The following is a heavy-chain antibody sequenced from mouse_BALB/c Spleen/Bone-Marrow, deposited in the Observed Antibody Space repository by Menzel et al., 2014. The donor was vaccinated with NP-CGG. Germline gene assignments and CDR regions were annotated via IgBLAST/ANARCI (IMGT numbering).Heavy chain of an antibody. CDR1: GFTFTDYY. V-gene: IGHV7-3*02. J-gene: IGHJ1*01. CDR3: ARDNYYGYHWYFDV. Sequence: EVKLVESGGGLVQPGGSLRLSCATSGFTFTDYYMSWVRQPPGKALEWLGFIRNKANGYTTEYSASVKGRFTISRDNSQSILYLQMNTLRAEDSATYYCARDNYYGYHWYFDVWGAGTTVTVSP. D-gene: IGHD1-2*01. CDR2: IRNKANGYTT.